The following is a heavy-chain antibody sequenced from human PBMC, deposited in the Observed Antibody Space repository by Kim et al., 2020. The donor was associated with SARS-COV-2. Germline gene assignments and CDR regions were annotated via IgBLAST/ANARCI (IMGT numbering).Heavy chain of an antibody. CDR1: GFTFSNYA. CDR2: TSYDGSNK. D-gene: IGHD6-19*01. CDR3: EREGGAAGYSSGWAFDH. Sequence: GGSLRLSCAASGFTFSNYAMHWGRQTPGKGLEWVAGTSYDGSNKYYADSVKGRFSIARDDSKNTLYLQMNSLRAEDTAVYYCEREGGAAGYSSGWAFDHWGQGTLVTVSS. V-gene: IGHV3-30*04. J-gene: IGHJ4*02.